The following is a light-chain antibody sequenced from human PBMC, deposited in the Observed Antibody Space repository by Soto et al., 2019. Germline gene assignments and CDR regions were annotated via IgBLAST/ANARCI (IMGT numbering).Light chain of an antibody. Sequence: EMVLTQSPGIVSLSPGDRATLSCRTSEFLSSAYLGWYQQKPGQAPRLLIYGTSTRATGIPDRFSGIGWGTDFTLTISRLEPEDFAMYYCQQFGSSLIFGGGTRVEIK. CDR2: GTS. J-gene: IGKJ4*01. CDR3: QQFGSSLI. V-gene: IGKV3-20*01. CDR1: EFLSSAY.